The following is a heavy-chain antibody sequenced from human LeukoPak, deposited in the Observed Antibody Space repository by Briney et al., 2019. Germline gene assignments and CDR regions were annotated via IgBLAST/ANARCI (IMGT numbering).Heavy chain of an antibody. CDR3: ARESVGATSLDY. CDR1: GYTFTGYY. Sequence: ASVKVSCKASGYTFTGYYMHWVRQAPGQGLEWMGWINPNSGGTNYAQKFQGRVTMTRDTSISTAYMELSRLGSDDTAVYYCARESVGATSLDYWGQGTLVTVSS. CDR2: INPNSGGT. D-gene: IGHD1-26*01. V-gene: IGHV1-2*02. J-gene: IGHJ4*02.